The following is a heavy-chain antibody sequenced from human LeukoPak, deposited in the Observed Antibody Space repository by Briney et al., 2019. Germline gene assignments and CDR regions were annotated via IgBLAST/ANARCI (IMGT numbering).Heavy chain of an antibody. D-gene: IGHD3-3*01. CDR1: GGTFSSYA. J-gene: IGHJ4*02. V-gene: IGHV1-69*04. Sequence: SVKVSCKASGGTFSSYAISWVRQAPGQGLEWMGRIIPIFGIANYAQKFQGRVTITADKSTSTAYMELSSLRSEDTAVYYCARDTALEGRQTFDYWGQGTLVTVSS. CDR2: IIPIFGIA. CDR3: ARDTALEGRQTFDY.